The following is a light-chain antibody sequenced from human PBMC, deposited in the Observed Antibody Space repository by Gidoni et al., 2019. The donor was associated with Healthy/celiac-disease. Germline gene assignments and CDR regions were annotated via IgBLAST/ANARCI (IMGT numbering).Light chain of an antibody. CDR3: QQYNNWPPYT. CDR1: QSVSSN. Sequence: EIAMTQSPATLSVSPGERAPLSCRASQSVSSNLGWYQQKPGQAPRLLIYGASTRATGIPARFSGSGSGTEFTLTISSLQSEDFAVYYCQQYNNWPPYTFGQGTKLEIK. J-gene: IGKJ2*01. CDR2: GAS. V-gene: IGKV3-15*01.